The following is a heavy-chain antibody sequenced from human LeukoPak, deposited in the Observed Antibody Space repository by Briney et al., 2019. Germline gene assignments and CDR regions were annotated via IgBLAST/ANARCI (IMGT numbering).Heavy chain of an antibody. CDR2: INGDGSST. J-gene: IGHJ4*02. CDR3: ARGGGSSGWYGVDY. CDR1: GLTFSSYW. V-gene: IGHV3-74*01. D-gene: IGHD6-19*01. Sequence: GGPLRLSCTASGLTFSSYWMHWVRQAPGKGLLWVSRINGDGSSTNYADSVKGRFTISRDNAKNTVYLQMNSLRVEDTAVYYCARGGGSSGWYGVDYWGQGTLVTVSS.